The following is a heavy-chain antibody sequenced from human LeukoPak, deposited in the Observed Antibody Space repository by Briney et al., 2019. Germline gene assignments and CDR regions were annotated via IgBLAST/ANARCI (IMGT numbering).Heavy chain of an antibody. CDR3: ARDSQPNYYGSGNLPGYFDY. Sequence: SETLSLTCTVSGGSISSYYRSWIRQPAGKGLEWIGRIYTSGSTNYNPSLKSRVTMSVDTSKNQFSLKLSSVTAADTAVYYCARDSQPNYYGSGNLPGYFDYWGQGTLVTVSS. CDR2: IYTSGST. D-gene: IGHD3-10*01. CDR1: GGSISSYY. V-gene: IGHV4-4*07. J-gene: IGHJ4*02.